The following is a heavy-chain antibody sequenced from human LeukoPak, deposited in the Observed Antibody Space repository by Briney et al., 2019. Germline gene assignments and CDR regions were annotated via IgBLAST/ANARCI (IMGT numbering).Heavy chain of an antibody. J-gene: IGHJ3*01. Sequence: SVKVSCKASGGNFKSFVFSWVRQAPGQGPEWMGRIIPMIKKTNSAEKFRGRVAISADMSTTTVYMELSSLTSEDTAIYYCARDGGADASGYDVWGQGTSVSVSS. CDR3: ARDGGADASGYDV. CDR2: IIPMIKKT. CDR1: GGNFKSFV. D-gene: IGHD5-12*01. V-gene: IGHV1-69*04.